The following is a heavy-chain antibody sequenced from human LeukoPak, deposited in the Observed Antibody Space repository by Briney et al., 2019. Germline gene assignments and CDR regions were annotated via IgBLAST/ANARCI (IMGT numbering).Heavy chain of an antibody. CDR2: IYPGDSDT. J-gene: IGHJ3*02. CDR3: ASGYCSSTSCYYDAFDI. V-gene: IGHV5-51*01. Sequence: GESLKISXKGSGYSLTSYWIGWVRQMPGKGLEWMGIIYPGDSDTRYSPSFQGQVTISADKSISTAYLQWSSLKASDTAMYYCASGYCSSTSCYYDAFDIWGQGTMVTVSS. D-gene: IGHD2-2*03. CDR1: GYSLTSYW.